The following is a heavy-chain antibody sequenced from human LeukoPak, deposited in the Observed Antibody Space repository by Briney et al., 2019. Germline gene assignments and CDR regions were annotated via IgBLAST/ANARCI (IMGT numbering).Heavy chain of an antibody. Sequence: ASVKVSCKASGYTITSHYMHWVRQAPGQGLEWMGLINPSGTSTIYAEKFQGRIIMTTDTSTSTAYMDLRSLRSDDTAVYYCARDLTHRRNYDNSGYQIVPAFWGQGTLVTVSS. J-gene: IGHJ4*02. V-gene: IGHV1-46*01. CDR1: GYTITSHY. CDR2: INPSGTST. CDR3: ARDLTHRRNYDNSGYQIVPAF. D-gene: IGHD3-22*01.